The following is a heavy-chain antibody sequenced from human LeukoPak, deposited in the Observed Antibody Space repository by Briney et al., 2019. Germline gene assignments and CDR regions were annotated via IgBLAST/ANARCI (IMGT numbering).Heavy chain of an antibody. CDR1: GFTLSSYA. V-gene: IGHV3-23*01. D-gene: IGHD3-22*01. CDR2: ISNSGGST. CDR3: AEYYFYDSSGYQQYYFDY. J-gene: IGHJ4*02. Sequence: GGSLRLSCAASGFTLSSYAMSWVRQAPGKGLEWVSGISNSGGSTYYADSVKGRFTISRDNSKDTLYLQMNSLRAEDTAVYYCAEYYFYDSSGYQQYYFDYWGQGTLVTVSS.